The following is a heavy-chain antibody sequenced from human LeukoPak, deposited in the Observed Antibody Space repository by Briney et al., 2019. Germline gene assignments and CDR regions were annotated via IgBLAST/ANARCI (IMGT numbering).Heavy chain of an antibody. CDR2: INHSGST. D-gene: IGHD2-2*01. CDR3: ARGQGYCSSTSCRRRDYYYMDV. V-gene: IGHV4-4*02. Sequence: SETLSLTCAVSGVSISSNLWWTWVRQPPGKGLEWIGEINHSGSTNYNPSLKSRVTISVDTSKNQFSLKLSSVTAADTAVYYCARGQGYCSSTSCRRRDYYYMDVWGKGTTVTVSS. CDR1: GVSISSNLW. J-gene: IGHJ6*03.